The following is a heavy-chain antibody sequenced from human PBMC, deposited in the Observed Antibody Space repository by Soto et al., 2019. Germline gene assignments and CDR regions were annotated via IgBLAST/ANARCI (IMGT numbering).Heavy chain of an antibody. CDR2: IKQDGSEK. V-gene: IGHV3-7*01. D-gene: IGHD7-27*01. J-gene: IGHJ4*02. CDR1: GFTFSSYW. Sequence: GGSLRLFCAASGFTFSSYWMSWVRQAPGKGLEWVANIKQDGSEKYYVDSVKGRFTISRDNAKNSLYLQMNSLRAEDTAVYYCARDQTGDLWAFDYWGQGTLVTVSS. CDR3: ARDQTGDLWAFDY.